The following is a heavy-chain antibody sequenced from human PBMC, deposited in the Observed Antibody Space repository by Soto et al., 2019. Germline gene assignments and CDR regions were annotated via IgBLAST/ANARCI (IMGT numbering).Heavy chain of an antibody. CDR2: MNPNSGNT. J-gene: IGHJ6*02. V-gene: IGHV1-8*01. Sequence: QVQLVQSGAEVKKPGASVKVPCKASGYTFTSYDISWVRQAPGQGLEWMGWMNPNSGNTSYAQKFQGRVTMTRNTSISTAYMEMSSLRSEYTDVYYCSRAVNFYGLDVWGQGTTVTVSS. CDR1: GYTFTSYD. CDR3: SRAVNFYGLDV.